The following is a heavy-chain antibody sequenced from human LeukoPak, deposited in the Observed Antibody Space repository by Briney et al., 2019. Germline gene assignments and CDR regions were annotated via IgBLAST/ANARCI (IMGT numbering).Heavy chain of an antibody. CDR2: IYPGDSDT. CDR1: GYSFTSYW. Sequence: GESLKISCKGSGYSFTSYWTGWVRQMPGKGLEWMGIIYPGDSDTRYSPSFQGQVTISADKSISTAYLQWSSLKASDTAMYYCARQMYDILTGYYMFDYWGQGTLVTVSS. D-gene: IGHD3-9*01. V-gene: IGHV5-51*01. J-gene: IGHJ4*02. CDR3: ARQMYDILTGYYMFDY.